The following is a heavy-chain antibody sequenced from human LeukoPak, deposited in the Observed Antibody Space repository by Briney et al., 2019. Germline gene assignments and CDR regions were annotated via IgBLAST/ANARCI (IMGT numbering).Heavy chain of an antibody. V-gene: IGHV3-48*03. Sequence: PGGSLRLSCAASGFTFSSYEMNWVRQAPGKGLEWVSSISRSATTIYYADSVKGRFTISRDNAKNSLYLQMNSLRAEDTAVYYCVRYGRRANDQPFDVWGQGTMVTVSS. CDR2: ISRSATTI. D-gene: IGHD1-1*01. J-gene: IGHJ3*01. CDR3: VRYGRRANDQPFDV. CDR1: GFTFSSYE.